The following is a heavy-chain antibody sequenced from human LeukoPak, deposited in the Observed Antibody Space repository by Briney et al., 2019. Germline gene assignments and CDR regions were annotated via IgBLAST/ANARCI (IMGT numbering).Heavy chain of an antibody. CDR3: AKDPTYNILTGYSKSHFFDY. D-gene: IGHD3-9*01. CDR1: GFTFSNYA. V-gene: IGHV3-23*01. J-gene: IGHJ4*02. Sequence: PGGSLRLSCAASGFTFSNYAMSWVRQAPGKGLEWVSDISGSGGSTYYADSVKGRFTISRDNSKNTLFLQMNSLRAEDTAVYYCAKDPTYNILTGYSKSHFFDYWGQGTLVTVSS. CDR2: ISGSGGST.